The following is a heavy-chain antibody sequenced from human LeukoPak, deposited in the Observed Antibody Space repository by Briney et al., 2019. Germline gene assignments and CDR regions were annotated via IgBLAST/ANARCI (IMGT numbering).Heavy chain of an antibody. CDR1: GFTFSTYG. CDR2: VRYDGGNT. Sequence: GGSLRLSCAASGFTFSTYGMHWVRQAPGKGLEWVAFVRYDGGNTFYADSVKGRFTISRDNSKNTLCLQMSSLTIEDTAVYYCAKGAGGQQLMGFWGQGTLVTVSS. V-gene: IGHV3-30*02. D-gene: IGHD6-13*01. CDR3: AKGAGGQQLMGF. J-gene: IGHJ4*02.